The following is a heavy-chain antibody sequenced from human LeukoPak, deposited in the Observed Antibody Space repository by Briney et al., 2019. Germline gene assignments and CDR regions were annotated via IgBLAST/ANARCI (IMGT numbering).Heavy chain of an antibody. CDR3: ARVPKTQYYYYCMDV. J-gene: IGHJ6*03. CDR1: GGTFSSYA. CDR2: IIPIFGTA. V-gene: IGHV1-69*06. Sequence: GASVKVSCKASGGTFSSYAISWVRQAPGQGREWMGGIIPIFGTANYAQKFQGRVTITADKSTSTAYMELSSLRSEDTAVYYCARVPKTQYYYYCMDVWGKGTTVTVSS.